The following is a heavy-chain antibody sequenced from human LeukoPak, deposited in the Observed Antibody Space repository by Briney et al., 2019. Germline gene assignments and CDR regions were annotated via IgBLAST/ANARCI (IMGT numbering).Heavy chain of an antibody. V-gene: IGHV3-15*01. CDR2: IKSKTDGGTT. CDR1: GFTFSIAW. CDR3: AKGFRYFGCLLGD. J-gene: IGHJ4*02. Sequence: GGSLRLSCAASGFTFSIAWMSWVRQAPGKGLEWVGRIKSKTDGGTTDYAAPIKGRFTISRDDSKNTLYLQMNSLKTEDTAVYYCAKGFRYFGCLLGDWGQGTLVSVSS. D-gene: IGHD3-9*01.